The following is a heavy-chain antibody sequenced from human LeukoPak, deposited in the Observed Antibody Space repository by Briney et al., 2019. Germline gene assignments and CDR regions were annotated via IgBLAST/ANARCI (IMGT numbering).Heavy chain of an antibody. V-gene: IGHV3-21*01. D-gene: IGHD2/OR15-2a*01. J-gene: IGHJ5*02. CDR3: ARGDDYLPFDH. CDR2: ISGSSFNYV. CDR1: GFIFSAYN. Sequence: GSLRLSCAASGFIFSAYNMVWVRPAPGKGLEWVARISGSSFNYVNYADSVKGRFTVSRDNARNSLYLQMNSLRVEDTGVYYCARGDDYLPFDHWGQGNLVTVSS.